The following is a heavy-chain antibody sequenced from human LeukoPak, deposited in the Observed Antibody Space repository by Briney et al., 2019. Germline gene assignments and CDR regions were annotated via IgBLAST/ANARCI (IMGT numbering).Heavy chain of an antibody. Sequence: GGPLRLSCTASGFTFSSYAMTWVRQAPGKGLEWVSAISGSNNNTYYADSVKGRFTISRDNSKNTLYLQMNSLRAEDTAVYYCAKFFTGEYVRAFDIWGQGTMVTVSS. D-gene: IGHD3-10*02. CDR1: GFTFSSYA. V-gene: IGHV3-23*01. CDR2: ISGSNNNT. J-gene: IGHJ3*02. CDR3: AKFFTGEYVRAFDI.